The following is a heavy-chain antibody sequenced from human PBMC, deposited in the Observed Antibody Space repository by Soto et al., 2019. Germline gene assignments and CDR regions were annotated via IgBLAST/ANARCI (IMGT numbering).Heavy chain of an antibody. CDR2: IYYSGST. CDR3: ARSPEATVTAFDY. Sequence: QVQLQESGPGLVKPSQTLSLTCTVSGGSISSGGYYWSWIRQHPGKGLEWIGYIYYSGSTYYNPSFKSRVTISVDTSKNQFSLKLSSVTGADTAVYYCARSPEATVTAFDYWGQGTLVTVSS. CDR1: GGSISSGGYY. V-gene: IGHV4-31*03. D-gene: IGHD4-17*01. J-gene: IGHJ4*02.